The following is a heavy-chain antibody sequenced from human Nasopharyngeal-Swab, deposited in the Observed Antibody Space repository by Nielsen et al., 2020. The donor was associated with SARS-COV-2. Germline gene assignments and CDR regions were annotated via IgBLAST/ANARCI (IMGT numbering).Heavy chain of an antibody. Sequence: GESLKISCAASGFTFSSYEMNWVRQAPGKGLEWVSYISSSGSTIYYADSVKGRFTISRDNAKNPLYLQMNSLRAEDTAVYYCARDAFDDILTGYYYYFDYWGQGTLVTVSS. CDR3: ARDAFDDILTGYYYYFDY. CDR2: ISSSGSTI. J-gene: IGHJ4*02. CDR1: GFTFSSYE. D-gene: IGHD3-9*01. V-gene: IGHV3-48*03.